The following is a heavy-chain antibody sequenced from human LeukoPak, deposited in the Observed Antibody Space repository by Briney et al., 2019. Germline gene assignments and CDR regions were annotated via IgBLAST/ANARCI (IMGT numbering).Heavy chain of an antibody. CDR3: ARLGIEVAVVY. Sequence: SETLSLTCAVYGGSFSGYYWSWIRQPPGKGLEWIGEINHSGSTNYNPSLKSRVTISVDTSKNQFSLKLSSVTAADTAVYYCARLGIEVAVVYWGQGTLVTVSS. CDR1: GGSFSGYY. J-gene: IGHJ4*02. D-gene: IGHD6-19*01. V-gene: IGHV4-34*01. CDR2: INHSGST.